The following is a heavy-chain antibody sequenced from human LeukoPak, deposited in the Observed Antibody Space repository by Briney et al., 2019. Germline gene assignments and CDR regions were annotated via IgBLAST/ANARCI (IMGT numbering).Heavy chain of an antibody. CDR3: ARAGFLEWLFFDY. CDR2: IYYSGST. V-gene: IGHV4-31*03. D-gene: IGHD3-3*01. CDR1: GGPISSGGYY. J-gene: IGHJ4*02. Sequence: SQTLSLTCTVSGGPISSGGYYWSWIRQHPGKGLEWIGYIYYSGSTYYNPSLKSRVTISVDTSKNQFSLKLSSVTAADTAVYYCARAGFLEWLFFDYWGQGTLVTVSS.